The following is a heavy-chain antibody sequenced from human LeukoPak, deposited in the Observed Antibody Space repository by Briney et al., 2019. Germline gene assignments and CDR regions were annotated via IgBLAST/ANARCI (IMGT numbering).Heavy chain of an antibody. CDR1: GGTFSSYA. D-gene: IGHD1-7*01. CDR2: IIPTFGTA. V-gene: IGHV1-69*13. Sequence: SVKVSCKASGGTFSSYAISWVRQAPGQGLEWMGGIIPTFGTANYAQKFQGRVTITADESTSTAYMELSSLRSEDTAVYYCAGTPPLRNYMDVWGKGTTVTVSS. CDR3: AGTPPLRNYMDV. J-gene: IGHJ6*03.